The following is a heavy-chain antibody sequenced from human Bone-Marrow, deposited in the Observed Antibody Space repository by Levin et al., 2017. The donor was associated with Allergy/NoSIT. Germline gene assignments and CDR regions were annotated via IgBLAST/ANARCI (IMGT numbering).Heavy chain of an antibody. CDR2: INTNTGNP. CDR3: ARGPPLEWELLIDY. J-gene: IGHJ4*02. D-gene: IGHD1-26*01. Sequence: ASVKVSCKASGYTFTSYAMNWVRQAPGQGLEWMGWINTNTGNPTYAQGFTGRFVFSLDTSVSTAYLQISSLKAEDTAVYYCARGPPLEWELLIDYWGQGTLVTVSS. V-gene: IGHV7-4-1*02. CDR1: GYTFTSYA.